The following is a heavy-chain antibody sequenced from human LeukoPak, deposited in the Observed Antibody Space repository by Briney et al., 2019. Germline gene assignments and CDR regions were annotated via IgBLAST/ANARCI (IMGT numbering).Heavy chain of an antibody. Sequence: GGSLRLSCAASGFTFNNFAMSWVRQAPGKGLEWVSSISSNGGTIYYADSVQGRFTISRDNSKNTVYLQMNSPRAEDTALYFCAKGYSRGDSFFVYWGQGTLVTVSS. CDR3: AKGYSRGDSFFVY. D-gene: IGHD5-12*01. V-gene: IGHV3-23*01. CDR1: GFTFNNFA. CDR2: ISSNGGTI. J-gene: IGHJ4*02.